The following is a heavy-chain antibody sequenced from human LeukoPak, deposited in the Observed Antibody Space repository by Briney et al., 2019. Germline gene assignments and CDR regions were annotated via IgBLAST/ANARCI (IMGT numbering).Heavy chain of an antibody. J-gene: IGHJ4*02. V-gene: IGHV3-21*01. Sequence: GGSLRLSCVASGLTFTSSDFNWIRQAPGKGLEWLSTITRSGSNLYYADSVKGRFTTSRDDAKDSVYLQMESLRVEGTAIYYCARNFDSWGQGTLVTVSS. CDR3: ARNFDS. CDR1: GLTFTSSD. CDR2: ITRSGSNL.